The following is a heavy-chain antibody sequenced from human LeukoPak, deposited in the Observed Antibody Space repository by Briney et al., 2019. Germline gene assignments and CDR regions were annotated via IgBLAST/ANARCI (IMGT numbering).Heavy chain of an antibody. CDR1: GYTLNELS. CDR2: FDPEDGET. V-gene: IGHV1-24*01. J-gene: IGHJ4*02. Sequence: ASVKVSCKVSGYTLNELSMHWVRQAPGKGLEWMGGFDPEDGETIYAQKFQGRVTMTEDTSTDTAYMELSSLRSEDTAVYYCATDRYSSGLGGESASFDYWGQGTLVTDSS. CDR3: ATDRYSSGLGGESASFDY. D-gene: IGHD6-19*01.